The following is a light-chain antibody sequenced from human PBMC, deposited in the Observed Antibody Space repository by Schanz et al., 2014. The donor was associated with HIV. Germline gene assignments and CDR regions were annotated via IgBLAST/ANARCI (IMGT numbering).Light chain of an antibody. V-gene: IGLV2-23*02. CDR1: SSDVGHYDY. J-gene: IGLJ1*01. CDR2: EVS. Sequence: QSALTQPPSASGSPGQSVTISCTGTSSDVGHYDYVSWYQQHPGKAPKLMIYEVSKRPSGVSNRFSGSKSGNTASLTISGLQGEDEADYYCCSYVDSSTFVFGTGTKVTVL. CDR3: CSYVDSSTFV.